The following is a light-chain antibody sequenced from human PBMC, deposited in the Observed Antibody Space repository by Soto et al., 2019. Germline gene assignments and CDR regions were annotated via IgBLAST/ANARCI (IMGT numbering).Light chain of an antibody. Sequence: QSVLTQPPSVSGAPGQRVILSCTGNSSNIGAGFDVHWYQQVPGSAPTLLIYGNTHRPTGVPDRFSGSKGGTSASLTITGLLADDEADYYCQSYDISLRGNVFGPGTKLIVL. CDR3: QSYDISLRGNV. J-gene: IGLJ1*01. CDR1: SSNIGAGFD. CDR2: GNT. V-gene: IGLV1-40*01.